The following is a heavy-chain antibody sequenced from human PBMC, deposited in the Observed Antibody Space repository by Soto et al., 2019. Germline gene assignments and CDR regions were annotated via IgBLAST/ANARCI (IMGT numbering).Heavy chain of an antibody. CDR1: GGTFSSYS. D-gene: IGHD3-9*01. CDR3: ARAVVLTFTRFYDMDV. CDR2: LIPMFGTT. Sequence: QVQLVQSGAEVKTPGSSVKVSCKASGGTFSSYSINWVRQAPGQGLEWMGRLIPMFGTTDYAQRFQGRVTFTADESTSTASMEVTNLTSEDTAVYSCARAVVLTFTRFYDMDVWGQGTTVTVSS. V-gene: IGHV1-69*18. J-gene: IGHJ6*02.